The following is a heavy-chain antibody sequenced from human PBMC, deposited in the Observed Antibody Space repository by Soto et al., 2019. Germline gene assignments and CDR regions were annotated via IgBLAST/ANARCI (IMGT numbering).Heavy chain of an antibody. Sequence: GSLRLSCAASGFTFTNAWMSWVRQAPGKGLEWVVRIKSKTDGGTTDYAAPVKGRFTISRDDSKNTLYLQMNSLKTEDTAVYYCTTARGTYGAEYFQHWGQGTLVTVSS. V-gene: IGHV3-15*01. CDR1: GFTFTNAW. CDR3: TTARGTYGAEYFQH. D-gene: IGHD4-17*01. CDR2: IKSKTDGGTT. J-gene: IGHJ1*01.